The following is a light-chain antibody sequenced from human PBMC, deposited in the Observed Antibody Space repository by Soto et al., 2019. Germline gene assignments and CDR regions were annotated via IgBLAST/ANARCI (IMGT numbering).Light chain of an antibody. J-gene: IGKJ1*01. CDR1: QRVSSNY. CDR3: QQYDTSPRT. CDR2: GAS. V-gene: IGKV3-20*01. Sequence: EIVLTQSPGTLSLSPGQSTTLSRRASQRVSSNYLAWYQQKRGQAPRLLIYGASSRATGIQTRLSGSGSGTDVTLTLSRLEREDFAVYYCQQYDTSPRTLGQGTKFEI.